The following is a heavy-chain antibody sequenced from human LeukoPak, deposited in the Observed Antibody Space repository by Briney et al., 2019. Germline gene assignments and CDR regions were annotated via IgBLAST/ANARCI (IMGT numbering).Heavy chain of an antibody. Sequence: SVKVSCKASGGTFSSYAISWVRQAPGQGLEWMGGIIPIFGTANYAQKFQGRVTITADESTSTAYMELSSLRSEDTAVYYCARDPEGMTTSSTLSGMDAWGKRTTVTVSS. V-gene: IGHV1-69*13. D-gene: IGHD4-11*01. CDR3: ARDPEGMTTSSTLSGMDA. CDR2: IIPIFGTA. CDR1: GGTFSSYA. J-gene: IGHJ6*04.